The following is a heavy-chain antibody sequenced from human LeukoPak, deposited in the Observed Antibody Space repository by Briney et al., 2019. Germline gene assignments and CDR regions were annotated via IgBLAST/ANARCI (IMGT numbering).Heavy chain of an antibody. D-gene: IGHD6-19*01. Sequence: ESSETLSLTCAVYGGSFSGYYWSWIRQPPGKGLEWIGEINHSGSTNNNPSVKSRVTISVDTAKNQFSLKLSSVTAADTAVYYCARVRLKSGWSDYWGQGTLVTVSS. CDR3: ARVRLKSGWSDY. V-gene: IGHV4-34*01. CDR2: INHSGST. J-gene: IGHJ4*02. CDR1: GGSFSGYY.